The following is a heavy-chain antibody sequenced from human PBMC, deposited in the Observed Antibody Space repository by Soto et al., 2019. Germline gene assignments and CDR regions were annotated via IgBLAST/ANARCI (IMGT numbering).Heavy chain of an antibody. CDR2: IYYSGTT. V-gene: IGHV4-59*12. CDR1: GGSISSYY. CDR3: SRERESASEH. Sequence: PSETLSLTCTVSGGSISSYYWSWIRQPPGKGLEWIGYIYYSGTTNYNPSLKSRVTISVDTSKNHFSLKLSSVTAADTAVYYCSRERESASEHWGQGTLVTVSS. J-gene: IGHJ4*02.